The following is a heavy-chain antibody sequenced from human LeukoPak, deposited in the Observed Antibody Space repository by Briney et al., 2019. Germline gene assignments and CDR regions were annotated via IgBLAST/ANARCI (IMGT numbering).Heavy chain of an antibody. CDR3: AREGDCSSTSCYEDYYYGMDV. Sequence: ASVKVSCKVSGYTLAELSMHWVRQAPGKGLEWMGGFDPEDGETIYAQKFQGRVTITADESTSTAYMELSSLRSEDTAVYYCAREGDCSSTSCYEDYYYGMDVWGQGTTVTVSS. D-gene: IGHD2-2*01. V-gene: IGHV1-24*01. J-gene: IGHJ6*02. CDR2: FDPEDGET. CDR1: GYTLAELS.